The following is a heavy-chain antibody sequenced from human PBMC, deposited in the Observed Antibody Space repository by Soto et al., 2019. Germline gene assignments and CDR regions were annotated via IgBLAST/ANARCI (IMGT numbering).Heavy chain of an antibody. V-gene: IGHV1-2*02. J-gene: IGHJ4*02. CDR1: GYTFTGYY. Sequence: ASVKVSCKASGYTFTGYYMHWVRQAPGQGLEWMGWINPNSGGTNYAQKFQGRVTMTRDTSISTAYMELSRLRSDGTAVYYCARVNSGYDLYYFDYWGQGTLVTVSS. CDR3: ARVNSGYDLYYFDY. D-gene: IGHD5-12*01. CDR2: INPNSGGT.